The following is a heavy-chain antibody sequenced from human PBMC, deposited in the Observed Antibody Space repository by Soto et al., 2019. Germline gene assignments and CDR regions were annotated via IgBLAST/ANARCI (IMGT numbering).Heavy chain of an antibody. CDR3: ARDRPTLTTIHAFDI. J-gene: IGHJ3*02. CDR2: INWNGGST. V-gene: IGHV3-20*04. D-gene: IGHD4-17*01. Sequence: PGGSLRLSCAASGFTFDDYGMSWVRQAPGKGLEWVSGINWNGGSTRYADSVKGRFTISRDNAKNSLYLQMNSLRAEDTALYYCARDRPTLTTIHAFDIWGQGTMVTVSS. CDR1: GFTFDDYG.